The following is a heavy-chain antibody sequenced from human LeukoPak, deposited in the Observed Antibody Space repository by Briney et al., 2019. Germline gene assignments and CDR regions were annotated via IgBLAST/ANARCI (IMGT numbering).Heavy chain of an antibody. V-gene: IGHV3-33*01. CDR3: ARDGAVGATDLFDY. Sequence: GGSRRLSCAASGFTFSSYGMHRVRQAPGKGLEWVAVIWYDGSNKYYADSVKGRFTISRDNSKNTLYLQMNSLRAEDTAVYYCARDGAVGATDLFDYWGQGTLVTVSS. D-gene: IGHD1-26*01. CDR2: IWYDGSNK. CDR1: GFTFSSYG. J-gene: IGHJ4*02.